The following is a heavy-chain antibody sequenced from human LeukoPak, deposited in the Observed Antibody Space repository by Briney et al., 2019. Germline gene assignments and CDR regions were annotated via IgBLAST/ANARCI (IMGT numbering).Heavy chain of an antibody. CDR1: GGSFSGYY. CDR3: ASISSSGWYPDY. Sequence: SETLSLTCAVYGGSFSGYYWGWIRQPPGKGLEWIGEINHSGSTNYNPSLKSRVTISVDTSKNQFSLKLSSVTAADTAVYYCASISSSGWYPDYWGQGTLVTVSS. D-gene: IGHD6-19*01. J-gene: IGHJ4*02. CDR2: INHSGST. V-gene: IGHV4-34*01.